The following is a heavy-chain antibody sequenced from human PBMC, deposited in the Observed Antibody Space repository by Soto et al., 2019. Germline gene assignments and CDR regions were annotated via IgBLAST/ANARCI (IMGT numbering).Heavy chain of an antibody. V-gene: IGHV4-59*01. J-gene: IGHJ5*02. Sequence: QVQLQESCPGLVKPSETLSLTCTVSGGSISSYYWSWIRQPPGKGLEWIGYIYYSGSTNYNPSLKSRVTISVDTSKNQFSLKLSSVTAADTAVYYCARARLSRSWWFDPWGQGTLVTVSS. CDR2: IYYSGST. D-gene: IGHD3-10*01. CDR1: GGSISSYY. CDR3: ARARLSRSWWFDP.